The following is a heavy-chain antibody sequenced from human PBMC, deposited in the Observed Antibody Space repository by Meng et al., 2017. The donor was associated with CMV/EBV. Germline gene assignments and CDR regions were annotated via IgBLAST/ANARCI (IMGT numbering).Heavy chain of an antibody. Sequence: VQRVQRGGEGQKPGSSVKASCQASGGTFSSYAISWVRQAPGQGPEWMGGIIPIFGTANYAQKFQGRVTITADESTSTAYMELSSLRSEDTAVYYCARAGDYGGRGYFDYWGQGTLVTVSS. D-gene: IGHD4-23*01. V-gene: IGHV1-69*12. J-gene: IGHJ4*02. CDR1: GGTFSSYA. CDR2: IIPIFGTA. CDR3: ARAGDYGGRGYFDY.